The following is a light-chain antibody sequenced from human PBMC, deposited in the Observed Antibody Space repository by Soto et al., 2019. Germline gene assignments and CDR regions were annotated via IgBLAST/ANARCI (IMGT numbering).Light chain of an antibody. Sequence: DIEMTQSPSSMYASLEDRVSITCRASQSISNHLNWYQQKPGKAPTLLIYAASSRQTGVPSRFSGSGSGTDFTLTISSLQPEDFATEYCHQSYSSPPFTFGQGTRLEIK. V-gene: IGKV1-39*01. CDR1: QSISNH. CDR3: HQSYSSPPFT. J-gene: IGKJ5*01. CDR2: AAS.